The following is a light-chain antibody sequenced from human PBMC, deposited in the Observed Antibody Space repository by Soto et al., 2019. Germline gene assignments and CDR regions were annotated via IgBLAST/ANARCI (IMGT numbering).Light chain of an antibody. Sequence: QSALTQPASVSGSPGQSITISCTGTSSDVGGYDYVSWYQLHPGKAPQLMVFEVSNRPSGVSYRFSGSKSGNTASLTISGLQAEDEADYFCRSYSISTAYLFGTGTKLTVL. J-gene: IGLJ1*01. CDR1: SSDVGGYDY. CDR3: RSYSISTAYL. CDR2: EVS. V-gene: IGLV2-14*01.